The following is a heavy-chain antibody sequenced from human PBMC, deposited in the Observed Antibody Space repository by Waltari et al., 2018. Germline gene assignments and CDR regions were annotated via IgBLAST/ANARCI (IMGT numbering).Heavy chain of an antibody. CDR1: GYTFTSYD. Sequence: QVQLVPSGAEVKKPGASVNVSCKASGYTFTSYDVNWVRQATGQGLVAMGSMNTSSGHTGDGEKFQCRVTMNWDTAVSTAYMELSSLRSEDTAVYYCARGQTYNKHGDRGYDLTDYWGQGTLVTVSS. CDR3: ARGQTYNKHGDRGYDLTDY. CDR2: MNTSSGHT. V-gene: IGHV1-8*02. D-gene: IGHD5-12*01. J-gene: IGHJ4*02.